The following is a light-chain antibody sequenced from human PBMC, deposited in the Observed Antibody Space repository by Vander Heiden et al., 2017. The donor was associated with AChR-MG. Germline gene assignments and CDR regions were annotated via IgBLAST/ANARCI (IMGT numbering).Light chain of an antibody. Sequence: EIVLTRSPGTLSLSPGERATLSCRASQSVSSSYVAWYQQKPGQAPRLLIYGASSRATGIPDRFSGSGSGTDFTLTISRLEPEDFAVYYCQQYGSSPTLTFGGGTKVEIK. CDR3: QQYGSSPTLT. CDR2: GAS. CDR1: QSVSSSY. V-gene: IGKV3-20*01. J-gene: IGKJ4*01.